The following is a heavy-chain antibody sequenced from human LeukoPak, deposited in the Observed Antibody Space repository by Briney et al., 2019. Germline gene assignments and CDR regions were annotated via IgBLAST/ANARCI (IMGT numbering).Heavy chain of an antibody. V-gene: IGHV4-30-4*01. Sequence: PSETLSLTCTVSGGSISSGDYYWSWIRQPPGKGLEWIGYIYYSGSTYYNPSLKSRVTISVDTSKNQFSLKLSSVTAADTAVYYCARMAANYYYYMDVWGKGTTVTVSS. CDR1: GGSISSGDYY. CDR3: ARMAANYYYYMDV. J-gene: IGHJ6*03. CDR2: IYYSGST. D-gene: IGHD1-26*01.